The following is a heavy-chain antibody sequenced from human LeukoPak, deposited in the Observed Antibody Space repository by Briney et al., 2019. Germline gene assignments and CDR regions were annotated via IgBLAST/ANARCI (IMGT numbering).Heavy chain of an antibody. J-gene: IGHJ5*02. CDR3: ARAGHYYGSGSYYGYNWFDP. V-gene: IGHV4-59*08. D-gene: IGHD3-10*01. Sequence: SETLSLTCTVSGGSISSYYWSWIRQPPGKGLEWIGYIYYSGSTYYNPSLKSRVTISVDTSKNQFSLKLSSVTAADTAVYYCARAGHYYGSGSYYGYNWFDPWGQGTLVTVSS. CDR2: IYYSGST. CDR1: GGSISSYY.